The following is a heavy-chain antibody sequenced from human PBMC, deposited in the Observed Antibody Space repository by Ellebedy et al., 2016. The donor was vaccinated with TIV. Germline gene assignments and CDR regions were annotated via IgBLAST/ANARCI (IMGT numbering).Heavy chain of an antibody. CDR3: ARLDDSSGYSPYYFDY. J-gene: IGHJ4*02. D-gene: IGHD3-22*01. CDR1: GYSFTSYW. Sequence: GESLKISCKGSGYSFTSYWIGWVRQMPGKGLEWMGIIYPGDSDTRYSPSFQGQVTISADKSISTAYLQWSSLKASDTAMYYCARLDDSSGYSPYYFDYWGQGTLVTVSS. V-gene: IGHV5-51*01. CDR2: IYPGDSDT.